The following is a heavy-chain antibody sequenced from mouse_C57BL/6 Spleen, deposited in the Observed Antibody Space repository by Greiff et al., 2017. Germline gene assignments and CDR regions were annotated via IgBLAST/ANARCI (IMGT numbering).Heavy chain of an antibody. CDR2: ISSGSSTI. D-gene: IGHD1-1*01. J-gene: IGHJ2*01. Sequence: EVQLQQSGGGLVKPGGSLKLSCAASGFTFSDYGMHWVRQAPEKGLEWVAYISSGSSTIYYADTVKGRFTISRDNAKSTLFLQMTSVRSEDTAMYYCARPAYGSYFDYWGQGTTLTVSS. CDR1: GFTFSDYG. CDR3: ARPAYGSYFDY. V-gene: IGHV5-17*01.